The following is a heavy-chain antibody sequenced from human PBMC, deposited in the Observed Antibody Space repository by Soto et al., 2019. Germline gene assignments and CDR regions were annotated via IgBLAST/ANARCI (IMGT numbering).Heavy chain of an antibody. CDR3: AREARRLYISGWCDWFDP. V-gene: IGHV4-59*01. D-gene: IGHD6-19*01. CDR1: GGSISSYY. J-gene: IGHJ5*02. CDR2: IYYSGST. Sequence: QVQLQESGPGLVKPSETLSLTCTVSGGSISSYYWSWIRQPPGKGLEWIGYIYYSGSTNYNPSLKSRLTIQVDTSKNQFSLKRSSVTAADTAVYYCAREARRLYISGWCDWFDPWGQGTLVTVSS.